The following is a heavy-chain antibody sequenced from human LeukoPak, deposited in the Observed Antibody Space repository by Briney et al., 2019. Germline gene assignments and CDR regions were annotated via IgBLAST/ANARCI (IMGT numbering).Heavy chain of an antibody. J-gene: IGHJ4*02. CDR2: ISSSSSYI. D-gene: IGHD5-18*01. CDR3: ARAADTAMVQSSFDY. Sequence: PGGSLRLSCAASGFTFSSYSMNWVRQAPGKGLEWVSSISSSSSYIYYADSVKGRFTISRDNAKNSLYLQMNGLRAEDTAVYYCARAADTAMVQSSFDYWGQGTLVTVSS. V-gene: IGHV3-21*01. CDR1: GFTFSSYS.